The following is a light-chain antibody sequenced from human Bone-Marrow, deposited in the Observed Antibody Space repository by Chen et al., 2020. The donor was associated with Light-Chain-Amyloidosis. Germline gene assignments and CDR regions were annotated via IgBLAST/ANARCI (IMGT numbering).Light chain of an antibody. CDR2: SNN. CDR3: AAWDDSLNGWV. CDR1: SSNNGRNT. V-gene: IGLV1-44*01. Sequence: QSVLTQPPSASGTPGQRVTISCSGSSSNNGRNTVNWDPPLPGTAPKLLIYSNNQRPSGVPDRFSGSKSGTSASLASSGLQSEDEADYYCAAWDDSLNGWVFGGGTKLTVL. J-gene: IGLJ3*02.